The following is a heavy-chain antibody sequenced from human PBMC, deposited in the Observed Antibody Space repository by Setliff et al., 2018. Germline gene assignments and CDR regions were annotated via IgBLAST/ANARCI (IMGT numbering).Heavy chain of an antibody. V-gene: IGHV1-69*10. CDR1: GGTFGSYA. D-gene: IGHD2-21*02. Sequence: ASVKVSCKASGGTFGSYAISWVRQAPGQGLEWMGGIIPILGIANYAQKFQGRVTITADKSTSTAYMELSSLRSEDTAVYYCARGLAYCGGDCFLRTGFDYWGQGTLVTVSS. CDR3: ARGLAYCGGDCFLRTGFDY. J-gene: IGHJ4*02. CDR2: IIPILGIA.